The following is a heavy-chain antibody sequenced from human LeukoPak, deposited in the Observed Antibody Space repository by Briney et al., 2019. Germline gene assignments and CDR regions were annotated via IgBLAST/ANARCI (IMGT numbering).Heavy chain of an antibody. CDR3: AKDPSRTMGFIDY. Sequence: PGGSLRLSCAASGFTFSSYGMHWVRQAPGKGLEWVSAISGSGGSTYYADSVKGRFTISRDNSKNTLYLQMNSLRAEDTAVYYCAKDPSRTMGFIDYWGQGTLVTVSS. CDR1: GFTFSSYG. CDR2: ISGSGGST. J-gene: IGHJ4*02. D-gene: IGHD3-10*01. V-gene: IGHV3-23*01.